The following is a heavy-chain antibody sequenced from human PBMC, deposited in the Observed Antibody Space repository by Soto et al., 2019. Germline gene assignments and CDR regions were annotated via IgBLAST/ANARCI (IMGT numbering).Heavy chain of an antibody. CDR3: ARISPGKNWFDL. CDR1: GCPLSTSRMC. CDR2: IDWDDDK. V-gene: IGHV2-70*01. J-gene: IGHJ5*02. Sequence: FVPTRVNPTQTLRKTVTFAGCPLSTSRMCVSWIRQPPGKALEWLALIDWDDDKYYSTSLKTRLTISKDTSKNQVVLTMTNMDPVDTATYYCARISPGKNWFDLWGQGTLVTVSS.